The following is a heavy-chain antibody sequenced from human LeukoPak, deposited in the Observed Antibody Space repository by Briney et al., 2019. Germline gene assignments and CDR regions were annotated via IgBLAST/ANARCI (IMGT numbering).Heavy chain of an antibody. CDR3: ARGDGDYPPYNWFDP. V-gene: IGHV3-53*01. J-gene: IGHJ5*02. CDR2: IYSGGTT. Sequence: GGSLRLSCAASGFTVSSNYMSWVRQAPGKGLEWVSVIYSGGTTYYADSVKGRFTISRDNSKNTLYLQMNSLRAEDTAVYYCARGDGDYPPYNWFDPWGQGTLVTVSS. CDR1: GFTVSSNY. D-gene: IGHD4-17*01.